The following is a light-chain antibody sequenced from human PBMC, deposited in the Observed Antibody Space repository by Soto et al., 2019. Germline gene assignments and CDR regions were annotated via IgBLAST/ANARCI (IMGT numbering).Light chain of an antibody. Sequence: DIVMTQSPDSLAVSLGEGATINCKSSQSIFYSSNSKNYLAWYQKKPGQPPKLLIYWASTRESGVPDRFSGAGSGTDFSLTISSLQAEDVAVYYCQQYSNTRTFGQGTKVEIK. CDR2: WAS. V-gene: IGKV4-1*01. J-gene: IGKJ1*01. CDR1: QSIFYSSNSKNY. CDR3: QQYSNTRT.